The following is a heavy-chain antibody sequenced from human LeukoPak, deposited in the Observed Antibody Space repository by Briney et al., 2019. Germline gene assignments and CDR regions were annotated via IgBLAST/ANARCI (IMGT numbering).Heavy chain of an antibody. D-gene: IGHD3-10*01. J-gene: IGHJ5*02. CDR1: GGSISSGDYY. CDR3: AREGWFGELSHWFDP. Sequence: SGTLSLTCTVSGGSISSGDYYWSWIRQPPGKGLEWIGYIYYSGSTYYNPSLKSRVTISVDTSKNQFSLKLNSVTAADTAVYYCAREGWFGELSHWFDPWGQGTLVTVSS. V-gene: IGHV4-30-4*01. CDR2: IYYSGST.